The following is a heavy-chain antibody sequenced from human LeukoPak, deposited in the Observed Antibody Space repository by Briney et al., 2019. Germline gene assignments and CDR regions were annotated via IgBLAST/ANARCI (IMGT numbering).Heavy chain of an antibody. CDR3: VRDGEGVAISVNYWFDP. J-gene: IGHJ5*02. Sequence: ASVKVSCKTSGYTFTSYDINWVRQAAGQGLEWMGWMNPITGSTGYARQFQGRVTMTRDTSTGTAYMELTSLRSEDTAVYYCVRDGEGVAISVNYWFDPWGQGTLVTVSS. V-gene: IGHV1-8*01. CDR2: MNPITGST. CDR1: GYTFTSYD. D-gene: IGHD3-10*01.